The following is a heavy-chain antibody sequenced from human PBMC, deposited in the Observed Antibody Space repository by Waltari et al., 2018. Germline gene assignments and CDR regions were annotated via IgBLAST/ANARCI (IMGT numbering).Heavy chain of an antibody. CDR1: GFTFRSYW. CDR3: TRSADYHDNSGYHYFWFDP. CDR2: IKSDGSST. J-gene: IGHJ5*02. V-gene: IGHV3-74*01. D-gene: IGHD3-22*01. Sequence: EVQLVESGGGLVQPGGSLRLSCAASGFTFRSYWMHWVRQVPGKGLVWVSRIKSDGSSTDYADSVKGRFTVSRDNAKNTLYLQMNSLRAEDTAVYYCTRSADYHDNSGYHYFWFDPWGQGTLVTVSS.